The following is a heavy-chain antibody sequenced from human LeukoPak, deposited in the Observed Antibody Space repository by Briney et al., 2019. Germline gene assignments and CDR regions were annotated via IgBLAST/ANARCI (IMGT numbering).Heavy chain of an antibody. J-gene: IGHJ4*02. V-gene: IGHV3-23*01. CDR1: GFTFSSYA. CDR3: TSRRRGNIFWVRYFDWLLSTY. Sequence: PGGSLRLSCVASGFTFSSYAMSWVRQAPGKGLEWVSAISGSGGSTYYAGSVKGRFTISRDNSKNTLYLQMNSLRAKDTAVYYCTSRRRGNIFWVRYFDWLLSTYWGQGTLVTVSS. D-gene: IGHD3-9*01. CDR2: ISGSGGST.